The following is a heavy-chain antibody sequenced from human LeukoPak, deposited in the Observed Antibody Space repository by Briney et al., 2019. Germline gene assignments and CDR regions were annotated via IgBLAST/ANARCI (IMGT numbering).Heavy chain of an antibody. CDR3: ARGGGYCSSCFDY. CDR1: TFSVTNAW. V-gene: IGHV3-66*01. J-gene: IGHJ4*02. Sequence: GGSLRLSCAASTFSVTNAWMSWVRQAPGKGLEWVSVIYSGGSTYYADSVKGRFTISRDNSKNTLYLQMNSLRAEDTAVYYCARGGGYCSSCFDYWGQGTLVTVSS. CDR2: IYSGGST. D-gene: IGHD2-2*01.